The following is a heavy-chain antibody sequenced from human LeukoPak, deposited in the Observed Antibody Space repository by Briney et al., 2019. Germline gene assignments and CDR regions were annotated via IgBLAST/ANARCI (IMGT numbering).Heavy chain of an antibody. CDR3: ARINSSSAAWNWFDP. Sequence: SETLSLTCAVYGGSFSGYYWSWIRQPPGKGLEWIGEINHSGSTNYNPSLKSRVTISVDTSKNQFSLKLSSVTAADTAVYYCARINSSSAAWNWFDPWGQGTLVTVSP. J-gene: IGHJ5*02. CDR2: INHSGST. V-gene: IGHV4-34*01. CDR1: GGSFSGYY. D-gene: IGHD6-13*01.